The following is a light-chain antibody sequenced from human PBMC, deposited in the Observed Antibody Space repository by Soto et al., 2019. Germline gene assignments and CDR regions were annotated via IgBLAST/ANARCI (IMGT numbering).Light chain of an antibody. Sequence: QSALTQPPSASGSPGQSGTISCTGTSNDVGGYNYVSWYQQHPGRAPKLIIYEVTQRPSGVPDRFSGSKSGNTASLTVSGLAAEVEVDYDSNPYAVGNSPYVFGPGTTLTDL. CDR1: SNDVGGYNY. J-gene: IGLJ1*01. CDR3: NPYAVGNSPYV. V-gene: IGLV2-8*01. CDR2: EVT.